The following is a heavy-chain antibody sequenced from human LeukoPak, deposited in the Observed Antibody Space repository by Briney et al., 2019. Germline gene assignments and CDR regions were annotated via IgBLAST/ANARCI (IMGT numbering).Heavy chain of an antibody. Sequence: SETLSLTCTVSSYSISSGYYWGWIRQPPGKGLEWIGSIYHSGSTYYNPSLKSRVTIYVDTSKNQFSLKLSSVTAADTAVYYCATFILRYLSDPWGQGTLVTVSS. J-gene: IGHJ5*02. CDR1: SYSISSGYY. V-gene: IGHV4-38-2*02. CDR3: ATFILRYLSDP. D-gene: IGHD3-9*01. CDR2: IYHSGST.